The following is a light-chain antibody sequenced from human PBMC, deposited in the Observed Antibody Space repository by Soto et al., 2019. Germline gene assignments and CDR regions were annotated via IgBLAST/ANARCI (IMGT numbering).Light chain of an antibody. J-gene: IGKJ1*01. V-gene: IGKV3-15*01. Sequence: EIVMTQAPATLSVSTGDRATLSCRASQSVRSDLAWYQQKPGQAPRLLIYGASTRATGIPARFSGSGSGTEFTLTISSLQSEDFAVYYCQQYSNWPWTFGQGTKVDIK. CDR1: QSVRSD. CDR2: GAS. CDR3: QQYSNWPWT.